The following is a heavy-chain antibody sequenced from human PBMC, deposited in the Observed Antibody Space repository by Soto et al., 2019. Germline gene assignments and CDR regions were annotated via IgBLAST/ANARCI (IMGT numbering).Heavy chain of an antibody. CDR2: VRSETYGGST. V-gene: IGHV3-49*04. CDR1: GFVFGDYA. J-gene: IGHJ4*02. CDR3: TRGRGNSGWYADY. D-gene: IGHD6-13*01. Sequence: PGGSLRLSCSASGFVFGDYAVTWVRQAPGKGLEWVGVVRSETYGGSTEYAASVKGRFRISRDDSQSIAYLQMTSLKTEDTAVYYCTRGRGNSGWYADYWGKGILVTVSS.